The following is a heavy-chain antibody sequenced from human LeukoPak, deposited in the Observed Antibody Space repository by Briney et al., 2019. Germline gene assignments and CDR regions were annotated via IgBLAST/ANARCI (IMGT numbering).Heavy chain of an antibody. Sequence: GGSPRLSCAASGFTFSDYYVSWIRQGPGKGLEWVSYISSSGSTIYYADSVKGRFTISRDNAKNSLYLQMNSLRAEDTAVYYCARAGAGLLLYGSGISYWGQGTLVTVSS. V-gene: IGHV3-11*01. CDR3: ARAGAGLLLYGSGISY. CDR1: GFTFSDYY. J-gene: IGHJ4*02. D-gene: IGHD3-10*01. CDR2: ISSSGSTI.